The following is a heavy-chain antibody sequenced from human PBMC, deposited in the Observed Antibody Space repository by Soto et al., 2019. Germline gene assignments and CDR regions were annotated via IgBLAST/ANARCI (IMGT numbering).Heavy chain of an antibody. Sequence: GGSLRLSCAASGFTVSSNYMSWVRQAPGKGLEWVSVIYSGGSTYYADSVKGRFTISRDNSKNTLYLQMNSLRAEDTAVYYCFVAYGSGRFDYWGQGTLVTVSS. CDR2: IYSGGST. CDR3: FVAYGSGRFDY. V-gene: IGHV3-66*01. CDR1: GFTVSSNY. J-gene: IGHJ4*02. D-gene: IGHD3-10*01.